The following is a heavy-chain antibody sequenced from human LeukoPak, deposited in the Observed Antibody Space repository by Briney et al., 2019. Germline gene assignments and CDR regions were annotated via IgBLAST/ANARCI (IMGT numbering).Heavy chain of an antibody. CDR3: ARVGGTNYYYYGMDV. Sequence: SETLSLTCAVSGGSISSGGYSWSWIRQPPGKGLEWIGYIYHSGSTYYNPSLKSRVTISVDRSKNQFSLKLSSVTAADTAVYYCARVGGTNYYYYGMDVWGQGTTVTVSS. D-gene: IGHD1-1*01. J-gene: IGHJ6*02. V-gene: IGHV4-30-2*01. CDR1: GGSISSGGYS. CDR2: IYHSGST.